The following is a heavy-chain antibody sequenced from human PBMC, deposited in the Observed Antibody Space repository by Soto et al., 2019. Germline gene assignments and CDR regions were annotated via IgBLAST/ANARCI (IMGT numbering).Heavy chain of an antibody. V-gene: IGHV4-30-4*01. CDR3: ATMCTPATRLYYFDF. J-gene: IGHJ4*02. CDR2: ISYSGST. CDR1: VGSISSGNYY. Sequence: QVQLQESGPGLVKPSQTLSLTCTFSVGSISSGNYYWSGIRQPPGKGLEWIGFISYSGSTYYNLSLKSRITISVDTSKNQFSLNLSFVTAADTAVYYCATMCTPATRLYYFDFWGQGTLVTVSS. D-gene: IGHD2-15*01.